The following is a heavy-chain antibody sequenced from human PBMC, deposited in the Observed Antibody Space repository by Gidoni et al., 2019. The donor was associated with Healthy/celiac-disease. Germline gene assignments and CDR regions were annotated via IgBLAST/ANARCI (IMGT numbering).Heavy chain of an antibody. CDR3: AGDLAGLEPMAAGGYYYYYGMDV. D-gene: IGHD3-10*01. V-gene: IGHV3-30-3*01. J-gene: IGHJ6*02. CDR1: GFTFSSYA. Sequence: QVQLVESGGGVVKPGRSLRLSCAASGFTFSSYAMNWVRQAPGKGLEWVTVISYDGSNKYYADSVKGRFTITRDNSKNTLYLQMNSLRDEDTAVYYCAGDLAGLEPMAAGGYYYYYGMDVWGQGTTVTVSS. CDR2: ISYDGSNK.